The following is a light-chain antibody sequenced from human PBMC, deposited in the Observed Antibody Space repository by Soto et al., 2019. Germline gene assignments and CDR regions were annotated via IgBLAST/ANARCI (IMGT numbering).Light chain of an antibody. J-gene: IGLJ1*01. Sequence: QSVLTQPASVSGSPGQSVTISCTGTSXDVGGYDYVSWYQQHPGTAPKLILYEVNNRPSGVSNRFSGSKSGNTASLIISGLQTEGEANYYCSAYTTSNTLIFGTGTKLTVL. CDR2: EVN. V-gene: IGLV2-14*01. CDR3: SAYTTSNTLI. CDR1: SXDVGGYDY.